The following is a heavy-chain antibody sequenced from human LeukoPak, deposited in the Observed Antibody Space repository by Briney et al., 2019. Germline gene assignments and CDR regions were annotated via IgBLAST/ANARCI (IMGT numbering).Heavy chain of an antibody. CDR2: ISAYNGNT. D-gene: IGHD3-10*01. Sequence: ASVKVSCKASGYTFTSYGISWVRQAPGQGLEWMGWISAYNGNTNYAQKLQGRVTMTTDISTSTAYMELRSLRSDVTAVYYCAIVTGLLWGSLDAFDIWGQGTMVTVSS. CDR1: GYTFTSYG. CDR3: AIVTGLLWGSLDAFDI. V-gene: IGHV1-18*01. J-gene: IGHJ3*02.